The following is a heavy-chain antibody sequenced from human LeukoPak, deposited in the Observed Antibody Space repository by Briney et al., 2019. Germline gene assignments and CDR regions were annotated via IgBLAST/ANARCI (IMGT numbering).Heavy chain of an antibody. D-gene: IGHD5-24*01. V-gene: IGHV1-18*01. CDR3: ARDRLQWYYYYYMDV. CDR2: ISAYNGNT. J-gene: IGHJ6*03. Sequence: GGSLRLSCAASGFTFTSYGISWVRQAPGQGLEWMGWISAYNGNTNYAQKLQGRVTMTTDTSTSTAYMELRSLRSDDTAVYYCARDRLQWYYYYYMDVWGKGTTVTVSS. CDR1: GFTFTSYG.